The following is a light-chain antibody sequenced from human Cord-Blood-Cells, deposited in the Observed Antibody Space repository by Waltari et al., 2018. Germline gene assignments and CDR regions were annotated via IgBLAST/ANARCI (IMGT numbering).Light chain of an antibody. Sequence: QSALTQPASVSGSPGQSITISCTGTSSGGGGYNYVSWYQQPPGKAPKLMIYDGSKRPSAVSDRFSGSKSGNTASLAISGLQTEDEADYYCSSYTSSYTKVFGGGTKLTVL. CDR3: SSYTSSYTKV. CDR1: SSGGGGYNY. CDR2: DGS. V-gene: IGLV2-14*01. J-gene: IGLJ2*01.